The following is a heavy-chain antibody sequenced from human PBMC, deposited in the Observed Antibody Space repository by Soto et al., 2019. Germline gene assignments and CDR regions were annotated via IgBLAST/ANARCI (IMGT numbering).Heavy chain of an antibody. J-gene: IGHJ6*02. CDR1: GCPISTHS. V-gene: IGHV4-59*11. CDR3: ARGGLEMYYYYGMDV. D-gene: IGHD1-1*01. CDR2: IYYSGST. Sequence: SETLSRTSSSSGCPISTHSWSGIRHPPGKGLEWIGYIYYSGSTNYNPSLKSRVPISVDTSKNQFSLKLSSVAGADTAVYYCARGGLEMYYYYGMDVWGQGTTVT.